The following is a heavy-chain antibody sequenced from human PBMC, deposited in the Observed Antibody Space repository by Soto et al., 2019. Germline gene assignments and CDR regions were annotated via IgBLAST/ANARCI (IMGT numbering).Heavy chain of an antibody. CDR1: GFTFSSYG. Sequence: GGSLRLSCAASGFTFSSYGMHWVRQAPGKGLEWVAVIWYDGSNKYYADSVKGRFTISRDNSKNTLYLQMNSLRAEDTAVYYCARIVRDEILQHLSMDVWGKGTTVTVSS. CDR2: IWYDGSNK. J-gene: IGHJ6*04. CDR3: ARIVRDEILQHLSMDV. V-gene: IGHV3-33*01. D-gene: IGHD1-26*01.